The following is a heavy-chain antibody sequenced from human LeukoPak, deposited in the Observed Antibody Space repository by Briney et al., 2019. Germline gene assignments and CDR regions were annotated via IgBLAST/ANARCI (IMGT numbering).Heavy chain of an antibody. Sequence: GRSPRLSCAASGFTFSSYGMHWVRQAPGKGLEWISYISSTTTITYYADSVKGRFTISRDNAKNSLYLQMSSLRDEATAVYYCVAGTELVYWGQGTLVTVSS. CDR1: GFTFSSYG. J-gene: IGHJ4*02. CDR2: ISSTTTIT. V-gene: IGHV3-48*02. D-gene: IGHD6-19*01. CDR3: VAGTELVY.